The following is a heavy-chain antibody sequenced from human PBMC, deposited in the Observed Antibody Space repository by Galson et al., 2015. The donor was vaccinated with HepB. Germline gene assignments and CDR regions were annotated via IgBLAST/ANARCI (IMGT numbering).Heavy chain of an antibody. J-gene: IGHJ4*02. CDR3: ALVYDSSGYYYLFNFDY. CDR2: IYWDDDK. CDR1: GFSLSTSGVG. Sequence: PALVKPTQTLTLTCTFSGFSLSTSGVGVGWIRQPPGKALEWLALIYWDDDKRYSPSLKSRLTITKDTSKNQVVLTMTNMDPVDTATYYCALVYDSSGYYYLFNFDYWGQGTLVTVSS. D-gene: IGHD3-22*01. V-gene: IGHV2-5*02.